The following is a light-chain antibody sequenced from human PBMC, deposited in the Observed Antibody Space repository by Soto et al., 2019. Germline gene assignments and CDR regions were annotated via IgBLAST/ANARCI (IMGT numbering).Light chain of an antibody. J-gene: IGKJ1*01. V-gene: IGKV3-20*01. CDR2: GAS. Sequence: VLTESPGTLSLSPGERATLSFRASQSVSNNYLAWYQQKPGQAPRLLIYGASNRATGIPDRFSGSGSGTDFTLTISRLEPEDFAVYYCQQYGSSGTFGQPTKVDIK. CDR3: QQYGSSGT. CDR1: QSVSNNY.